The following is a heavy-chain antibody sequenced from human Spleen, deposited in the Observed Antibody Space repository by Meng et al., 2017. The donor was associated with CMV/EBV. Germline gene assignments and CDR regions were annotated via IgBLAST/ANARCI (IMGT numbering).Heavy chain of an antibody. J-gene: IGHJ5*02. Sequence: ASVKVSCKASGYTFTSYYMHWVRQAPGQGLEWMGIINPSGGSTSYAQKFQGRVTMTRDTSTSTVYMELSSLRSEDTAVYYCARGNAVVVIATLFTGLNVEDWFDPWGQGTLVTVS. D-gene: IGHD2-21*01. CDR2: INPSGGST. V-gene: IGHV1-46*01. CDR1: GYTFTSYY. CDR3: ARGNAVVVIATLFTGLNVEDWFDP.